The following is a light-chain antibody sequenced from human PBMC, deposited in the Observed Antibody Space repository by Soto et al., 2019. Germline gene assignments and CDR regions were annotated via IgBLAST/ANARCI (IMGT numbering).Light chain of an antibody. CDR2: LEGSGSY. V-gene: IGLV4-60*03. Sequence: QSVLTQSSSASASLGSSVKLTCTLSSGHSSYIIAWHQQQPGKAPRYLMKLEGSGSYNKGSGVPDRFSGSSSGADRYLTISNLQSEDEADYYCETRDRVVFGGGTKLTVL. CDR1: SGHSSYI. CDR3: ETRDRVV. J-gene: IGLJ2*01.